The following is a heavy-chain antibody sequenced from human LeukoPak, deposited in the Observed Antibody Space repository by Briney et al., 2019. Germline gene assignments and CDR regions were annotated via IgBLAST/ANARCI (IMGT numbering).Heavy chain of an antibody. CDR3: ARWGRKVKPLGYDY. D-gene: IGHD7-27*01. CDR2: IYYSGTT. J-gene: IGHJ4*02. V-gene: IGHV4-39*07. Sequence: SETLSLTCTVSGGSISSSSFYWGWIRQPPGKGLEWIGSIYYSGTTYYNPSLKSRVTISVDTSKNQFSLKLSAVTAADTAVYYCARWGRKVKPLGYDYWGQGTLVTVSS. CDR1: GGSISSSSFY.